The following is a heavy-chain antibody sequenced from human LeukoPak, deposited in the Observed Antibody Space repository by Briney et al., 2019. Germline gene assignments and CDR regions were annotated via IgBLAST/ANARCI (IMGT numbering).Heavy chain of an antibody. V-gene: IGHV4-4*02. D-gene: IGHD3-10*01. Sequence: PSGTLSLTCAVSGGSISSSNWWSWVRQPPGKGLEWIGEIYHRGSTNYNPSLKSRVTISVDKSKNQFSLELSSVTAAYTAVYYCARDIDGSGAFDIWGQGTMVTVSS. CDR2: IYHRGST. J-gene: IGHJ3*02. CDR3: ARDIDGSGAFDI. CDR1: GGSISSSNW.